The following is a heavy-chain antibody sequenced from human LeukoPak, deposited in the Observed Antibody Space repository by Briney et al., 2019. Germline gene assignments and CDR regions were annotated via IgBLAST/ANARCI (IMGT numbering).Heavy chain of an antibody. J-gene: IGHJ6*02. CDR2: ISSSGSTI. V-gene: IGHV3-48*03. CDR3: ARPADHYYYGTDV. CDR1: GFTFSSYE. Sequence: GGSLRLSCAASGFTFSSYEMNWVRQAPGKGLEWVSYISSSGSTIYYADSVKGRFTISRDNAKNSLSLQMNSLRAEDTAVYYCARPADHYYYGTDVWGQGTTVTVSS.